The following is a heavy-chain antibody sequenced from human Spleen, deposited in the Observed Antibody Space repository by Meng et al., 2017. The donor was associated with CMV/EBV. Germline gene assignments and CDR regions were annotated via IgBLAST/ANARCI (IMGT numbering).Heavy chain of an antibody. CDR3: AGREYYYDSVGYYSTEYFQN. CDR1: NDYY. V-gene: IGHV3-11*01. D-gene: IGHD3-22*01. CDR2: ISSSGDRI. J-gene: IGHJ1*01. Sequence: NDYYMSWLRQAPGKGLEWISYISSSGDRIYYADSVMGRFTISRDNAKKSLYLQMNSLRAEDTAVYYCAGREYYYDSVGYYSTEYFQNWGQGTLVTVSS.